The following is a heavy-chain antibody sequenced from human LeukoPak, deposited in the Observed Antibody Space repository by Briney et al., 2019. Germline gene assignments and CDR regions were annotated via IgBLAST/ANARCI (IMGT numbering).Heavy chain of an antibody. V-gene: IGHV1-8*01. J-gene: IGHJ4*02. CDR1: GYTFTSYD. Sequence: PRASVKVSCKASGYTFTSYDINRVRQATGQGLEWMGWMNPNSGNTGYAQKFQGRVTMTRNTSISTAYMELSSLRSEDTAVYYCARDPRQWFYFDYWGQGTLVTVSS. D-gene: IGHD3-22*01. CDR2: MNPNSGNT. CDR3: ARDPRQWFYFDY.